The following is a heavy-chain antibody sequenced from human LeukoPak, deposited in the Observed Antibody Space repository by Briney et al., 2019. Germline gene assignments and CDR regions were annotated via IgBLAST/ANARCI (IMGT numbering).Heavy chain of an antibody. V-gene: IGHV3-48*02. CDR2: ISSSSSTI. CDR3: ARMGIAVAGTSYYFDY. D-gene: IGHD6-19*01. CDR1: GFTFSSYS. J-gene: IGHJ4*02. Sequence: PGGSLRLSCAASGFTFSSYSMNWVRQAPGKGLEWGSYISSSSSTIYYADSVKGRFTISRDNAKNSLYLQMNSLRDEDTAVYYCARMGIAVAGTSYYFDYWGQGTLVTVSS.